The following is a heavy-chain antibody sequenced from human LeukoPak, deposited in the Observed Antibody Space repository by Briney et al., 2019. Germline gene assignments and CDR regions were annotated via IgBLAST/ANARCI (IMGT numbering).Heavy chain of an antibody. CDR2: IRYDGTDK. V-gene: IGHV3-30*02. CDR1: GFTFSNYG. D-gene: IGHD2-2*01. CDR3: SSSTGGY. J-gene: IGHJ4*02. Sequence: PGGSLRLSCAASGFTFSNYGMHWVRQAPGKGLEWVAFIRYDGTDKYYADSVKGRFTISRDNFKNTLYLQMNSLRAEDTSVYYVSSSTGGYWGQGTLVTVSS.